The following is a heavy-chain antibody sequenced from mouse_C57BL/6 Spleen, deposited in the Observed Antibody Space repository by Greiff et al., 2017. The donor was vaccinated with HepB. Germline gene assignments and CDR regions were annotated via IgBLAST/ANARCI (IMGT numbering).Heavy chain of an antibody. J-gene: IGHJ2*01. CDR2: IHPNSGST. D-gene: IGHD5-5*01. V-gene: IGHV1-64*01. CDR1: GYTFTSYW. CDR3: ARNPTYGHYFDY. Sequence: VQLQQPGAELVKPGASVKLSCKASGYTFTSYWMHWVKQRPGQGLEWIGMIHPNSGSTNYNEKFKSKATLTVDKSSSTAYMQLSSLTSEDSAVYYCARNPTYGHYFDYWGQGTTLTVSS.